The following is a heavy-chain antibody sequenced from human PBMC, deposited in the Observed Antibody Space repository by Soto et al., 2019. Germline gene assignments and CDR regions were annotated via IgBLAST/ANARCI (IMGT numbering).Heavy chain of an antibody. CDR3: ARKITYYDFWSGYSLPYYMDV. CDR1: GGSISNYY. Sequence: SETLSLTCTVSGGSISNYYWSWIRQPPGKGLEWIVYIYYSGSTNYNPSLKSRVTISVDTSKNQFSLKLSSVTAADTAVYYCARKITYYDFWSGYSLPYYMDVWGKGTTVTVSS. CDR2: IYYSGST. J-gene: IGHJ6*03. D-gene: IGHD3-3*01. V-gene: IGHV4-59*01.